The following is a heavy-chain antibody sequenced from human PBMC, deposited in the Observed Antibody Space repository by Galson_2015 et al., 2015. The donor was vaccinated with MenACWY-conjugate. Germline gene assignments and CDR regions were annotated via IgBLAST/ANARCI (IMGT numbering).Heavy chain of an antibody. CDR1: GFTFSNAW. J-gene: IGHJ4*02. CDR3: TTGPGTPSSVGYFDY. CDR2: IKSKTDGGTT. D-gene: IGHD1-1*01. Sequence: SLRLSCAASGFTFSNAWMSWVRQAPGKGLEWVGRIKSKTDGGTTDYAAPVKGRFTISRDDSKNTLYLQMNSLKTEDTAVYYCTTGPGTPSSVGYFDYWGQGTLVTVSS. V-gene: IGHV3-15*01.